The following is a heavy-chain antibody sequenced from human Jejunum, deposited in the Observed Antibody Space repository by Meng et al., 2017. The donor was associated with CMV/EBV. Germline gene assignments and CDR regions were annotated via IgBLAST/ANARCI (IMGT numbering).Heavy chain of an antibody. CDR1: FTSHG. Sequence: FTSHGMHWVRQAPGKGLEWVAFIAYVGSNTYYADSVKGRFTISRDNSKNTLDLQMNSLRVEDTAVYYCAKDQAGGYYDFRSGFDYWGQGTLVTVSS. V-gene: IGHV3-30*02. D-gene: IGHD3-3*01. CDR3: AKDQAGGYYDFRSGFDY. CDR2: IAYVGSNT. J-gene: IGHJ4*02.